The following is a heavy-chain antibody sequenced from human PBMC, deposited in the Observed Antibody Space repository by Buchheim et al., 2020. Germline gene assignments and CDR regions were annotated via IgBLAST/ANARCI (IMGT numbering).Heavy chain of an antibody. Sequence: QVQLQESGPGLVKPSQTLSLTCTVSGGSISSGDYYWSWIRQPPGKGLEWIGYIYYSGSTYYNPSLKSRVTVSVDPSKNQLSLKLSSVTAADTAVYYCARGRNDYGDYLYISPWGQGTL. V-gene: IGHV4-30-4*01. CDR1: GGSISSGDYY. J-gene: IGHJ5*02. CDR2: IYYSGST. CDR3: ARGRNDYGDYLYISP. D-gene: IGHD4-17*01.